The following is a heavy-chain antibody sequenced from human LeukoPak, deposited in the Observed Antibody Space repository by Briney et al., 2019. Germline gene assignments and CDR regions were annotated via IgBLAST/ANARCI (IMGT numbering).Heavy chain of an antibody. D-gene: IGHD3-22*01. CDR1: GFTFSGYG. CDR2: IWSGGTNK. Sequence: GTSLRLSCAASGFTFSGYGMHWVRQAPGKGLEWVAIIWSGGTNKYYADSVKGRFTISRDNSKNTLYLQMDSLRAEDTALYYCARTHYDGGGYYKFDSWGQGTLVTVSS. J-gene: IGHJ4*02. CDR3: ARTHYDGGGYYKFDS. V-gene: IGHV3-33*01.